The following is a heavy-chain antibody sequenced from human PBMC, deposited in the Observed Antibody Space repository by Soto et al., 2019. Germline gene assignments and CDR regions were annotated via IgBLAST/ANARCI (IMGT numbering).Heavy chain of an antibody. CDR2: IYYSGST. Sequence: SETLSLTCTVSGGSISSYYWSWIRQPPGKGLEWIGYIYYSGSTNYNPSLKSRVTISVDTSKNQFSLKLSSVTAADAAVYYCARDRRDGYNRALFDSWGQGSLVTVSS. J-gene: IGHJ5*01. D-gene: IGHD5-12*01. CDR1: GGSISSYY. CDR3: ARDRRDGYNRALFDS. V-gene: IGHV4-59*01.